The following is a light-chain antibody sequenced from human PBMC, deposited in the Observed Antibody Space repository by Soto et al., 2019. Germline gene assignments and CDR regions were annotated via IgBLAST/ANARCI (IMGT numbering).Light chain of an antibody. CDR2: EVS. Sequence: QSVLTQPASVSWSPGQSITISCTGTKSDVGNYNFVSWYQQHPGKAPKLMIYEVSNRPSGVSNRFSGSKSGNTASLTISGLHSEDEAEYYCISYTGKSASYVFGTGTKGTVL. CDR1: KSDVGNYNF. CDR3: ISYTGKSASYV. V-gene: IGLV2-14*03. J-gene: IGLJ1*01.